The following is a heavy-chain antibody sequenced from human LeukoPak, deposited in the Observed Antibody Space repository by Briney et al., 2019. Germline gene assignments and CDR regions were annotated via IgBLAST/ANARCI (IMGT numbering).Heavy chain of an antibody. CDR3: ARGSIAAAGTFDY. J-gene: IGHJ4*02. V-gene: IGHV1-69*13. CDR2: IIPIFGTA. Sequence: SVKVSYKASGGTFSSYAISWVRQAPGQGLEWMGGIIPIFGTANYAQKFQGRVTITADESTSTAYMELSSLRSEDTAVYYCARGSIAAAGTFDYWGQGTLVTVSS. D-gene: IGHD6-13*01. CDR1: GGTFSSYA.